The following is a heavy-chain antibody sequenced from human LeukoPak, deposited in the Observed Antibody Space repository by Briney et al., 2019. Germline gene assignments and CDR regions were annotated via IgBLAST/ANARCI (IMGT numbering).Heavy chain of an antibody. J-gene: IGHJ3*02. CDR2: IHYSGST. CDR3: ARNGRFLEWLLYRTPDAFDI. V-gene: IGHV4-59*08. D-gene: IGHD3-3*01. Sequence: SETLSLTCTVSGGSISSYYWSWIRQPPGKGLEWIGYIHYSGSTNYNPSLKSRVTISVDTSKNQFSLKLSSVTAADTAVYYCARNGRFLEWLLYRTPDAFDIWGQGTMVTVSS. CDR1: GGSISSYY.